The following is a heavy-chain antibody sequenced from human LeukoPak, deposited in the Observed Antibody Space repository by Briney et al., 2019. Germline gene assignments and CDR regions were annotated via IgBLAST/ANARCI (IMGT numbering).Heavy chain of an antibody. J-gene: IGHJ4*02. V-gene: IGHV3-23*01. CDR1: GFTFSSYV. D-gene: IGHD6-19*01. CDR2: IIGSGGSK. Sequence: GGSLRLSCAASGFTFSSYVMSWVRQAPGKGLEWVSDIIGSGGSKYYADSVKGRFTISRDNSKNTLYLQMNSLRAEDTAVYYCATRAVAGEFDYWGQGTLVTVSS. CDR3: ATRAVAGEFDY.